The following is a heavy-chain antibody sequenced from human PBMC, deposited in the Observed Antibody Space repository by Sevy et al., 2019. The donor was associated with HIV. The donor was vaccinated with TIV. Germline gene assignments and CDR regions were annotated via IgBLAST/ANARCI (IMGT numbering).Heavy chain of an antibody. CDR1: GFTVSSNY. CDR3: ARALGGIAAAGTFEY. V-gene: IGHV3-53*01. D-gene: IGHD6-13*01. J-gene: IGHJ4*02. Sequence: GGSLRLSCAASGFTVSSNYMSWVRQAPGKGLEWVSVIYSGGSTYYADSVKGRFTISRDNSKNTLYLQMNSLRAEDTAVYDCARALGGIAAAGTFEYWGQGTLVTVSS. CDR2: IYSGGST.